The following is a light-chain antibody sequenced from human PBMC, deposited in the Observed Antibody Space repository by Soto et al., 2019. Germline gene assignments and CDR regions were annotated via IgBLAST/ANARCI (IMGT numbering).Light chain of an antibody. CDR1: QSISSW. CDR2: DAS. V-gene: IGKV1-5*01. J-gene: IGKJ1*01. CDR3: QQYNSYPWT. Sequence: DVQMTQSPSTLSASVGDRVTITCRASQSISSWLAWYQQKPGKAPELLIYDASGLESGVPSRFSGSGFGTEFTLTISSLQPDDFATHSCQQYNSYPWTFGQGTKVDIK.